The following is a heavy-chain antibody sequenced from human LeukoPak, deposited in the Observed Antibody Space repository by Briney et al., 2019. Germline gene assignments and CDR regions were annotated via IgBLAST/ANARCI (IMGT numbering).Heavy chain of an antibody. CDR3: ARRKWVRGVPDY. Sequence: SQTLSLTCTVSGGSISSGSYYWSWIRQPAGKGLEWIGRIYTSGSTNYNPSLKSRVTISVDTSKNQFSLKLSSVTAADTAVYYCARRKWVRGVPDYWGQGSLVTVSS. D-gene: IGHD3-10*01. CDR2: IYTSGST. V-gene: IGHV4-61*02. J-gene: IGHJ4*02. CDR1: GGSISSGSYY.